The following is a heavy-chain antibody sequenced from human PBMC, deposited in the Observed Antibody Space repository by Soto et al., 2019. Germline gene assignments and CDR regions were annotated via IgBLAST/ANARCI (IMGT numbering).Heavy chain of an antibody. D-gene: IGHD6-13*01. CDR2: IYYSGST. CDR3: ARYRREAVAGYTLDN. V-gene: IGHV4-31*03. CDR1: GGSISSGGYY. J-gene: IGHJ4*02. Sequence: LSLTCTVSGGSISSGGYYWSWIRQHPGKGLEWIGYIYYSGSTNYNPSLKSRVTISEDTSKSQFSLKVNSMTAADTAVYYCARYRREAVAGYTLDNWGQGILVTVSS.